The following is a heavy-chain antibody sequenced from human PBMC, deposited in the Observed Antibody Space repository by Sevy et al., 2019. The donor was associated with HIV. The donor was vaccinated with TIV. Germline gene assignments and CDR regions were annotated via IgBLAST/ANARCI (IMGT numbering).Heavy chain of an antibody. Sequence: GGSLRLSCAASEFTFSNYAMHWVRQAPGKGLEWVAVISYDGSNQHYADSMRGRFTISRDNSKNTLYLQMNSLRGEDTAVYYCARDGYSYGNDYWGQGTLVTVSS. V-gene: IGHV3-30-3*01. CDR3: ARDGYSYGNDY. J-gene: IGHJ4*02. D-gene: IGHD5-18*01. CDR1: EFTFSNYA. CDR2: ISYDGSNQ.